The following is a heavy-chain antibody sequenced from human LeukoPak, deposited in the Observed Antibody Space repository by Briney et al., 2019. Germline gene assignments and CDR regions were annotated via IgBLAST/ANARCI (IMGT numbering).Heavy chain of an antibody. CDR1: GYTFTSYG. Sequence: ASVKVSCKASGYTFTSYGISWVRQAPGQGLEWMGWISAYNGNTNYAQKLQGRVTMNTDTSTSTAYMELRSLRSDDTAVYYCASSTYYDSSGYYYNFHPYFDYWGQGTLVTVSS. V-gene: IGHV1-18*01. D-gene: IGHD3-22*01. CDR2: ISAYNGNT. J-gene: IGHJ4*02. CDR3: ASSTYYDSSGYYYNFHPYFDY.